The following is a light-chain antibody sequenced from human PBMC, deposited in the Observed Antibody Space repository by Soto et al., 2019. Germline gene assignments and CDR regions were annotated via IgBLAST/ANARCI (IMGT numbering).Light chain of an antibody. Sequence: EVVLTQSPATLSLSPGESATLSCRASQSVRHYLAWYQQKPGQAPRLLIYDASNRAAGIPARFPGSGSGTDFTLTISSLEPEDFALYFCQQRNDWPPDITFGPGTKVDIK. CDR1: QSVRHY. V-gene: IGKV3-11*01. J-gene: IGKJ3*01. CDR3: QQRNDWPPDIT. CDR2: DAS.